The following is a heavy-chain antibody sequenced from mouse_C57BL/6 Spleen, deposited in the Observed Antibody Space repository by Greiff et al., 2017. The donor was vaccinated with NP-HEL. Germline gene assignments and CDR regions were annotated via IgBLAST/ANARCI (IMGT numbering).Heavy chain of an antibody. CDR2: IYIGNGYT. D-gene: IGHD1-1*01. J-gene: IGHJ4*01. V-gene: IGHV1-58*01. CDR1: GYTFTSYG. Sequence: EVQLQQSGAELVRPGSSVKMSCKTSGYTFTSYGINWVKQRPGQGLEWIGYIYIGNGYTEYNDKFKGKATLTSDTSSSTAYMQLSSLTSEDSAIYFCTSWYYGSSYVPMDYWGQGTSVTVSS. CDR3: TSWYYGSSYVPMDY.